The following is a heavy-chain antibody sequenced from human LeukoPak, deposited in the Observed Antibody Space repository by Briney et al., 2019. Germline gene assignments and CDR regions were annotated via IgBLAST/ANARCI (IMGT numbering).Heavy chain of an antibody. CDR1: GFTVSSNY. CDR3: ARGTTGYSSGWLIDY. V-gene: IGHV3-66*01. D-gene: IGHD6-19*01. CDR2: IYSGGST. Sequence: PGGSLRLSCAASGFTVSSNYISWVRQAPGKGLEWVSVIYSGGSTYYADSVKGRFTISRDNAKNSLYLQMNSLRAEDTAVYYCARGTTGYSSGWLIDYWGQGTLVTVSS. J-gene: IGHJ4*02.